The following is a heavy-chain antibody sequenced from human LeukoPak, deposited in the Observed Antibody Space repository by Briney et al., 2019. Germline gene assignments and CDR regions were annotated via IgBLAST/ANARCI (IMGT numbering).Heavy chain of an antibody. V-gene: IGHV4-38-2*02. CDR1: DHPVSDGGY. D-gene: IGHD2-8*01. CDR2: VHSRGAT. J-gene: IGHJ4*02. CDR3: ARLPNVDDPHFFGV. Sequence: SETLSLTCTVSDHPVSDGGYWDWIRRTPGKGLEWLGSVHSRGATHYSPSLESRLSMSVNTMKNQFFLTLSSVTAADTATYYCARLPNVDDPHFFGVWGQGTLVTVSS.